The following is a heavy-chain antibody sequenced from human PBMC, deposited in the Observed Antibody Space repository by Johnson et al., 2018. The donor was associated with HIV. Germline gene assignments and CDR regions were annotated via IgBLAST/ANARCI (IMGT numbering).Heavy chain of an antibody. V-gene: IGHV3-30*02. D-gene: IGHD3-10*01. CDR1: GFTFSSYG. J-gene: IGHJ3*02. Sequence: QVQLVESGGGVVQPGGSLRLSCAASGFTFSSYGMHWVRQAPGKGLEWVAFIRYDGNNKYYAESVKGRFTISRDNSKNTLYLQMNSLRAEDTAVYYCARAIRYYGSGTLLGGAFDIWGQGTMVTVSS. CDR3: ARAIRYYGSGTLLGGAFDI. CDR2: IRYDGNNK.